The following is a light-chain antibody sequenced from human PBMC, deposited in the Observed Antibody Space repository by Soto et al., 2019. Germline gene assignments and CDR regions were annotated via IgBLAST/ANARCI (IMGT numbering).Light chain of an antibody. V-gene: IGKV3-11*01. J-gene: IGKJ1*01. Sequence: EVVLTQSPATLSLSPGERATLSCRASQNIRTFLDWYQQKPGQAPRLLIYGASNRATGIPARFSGSGSGTDFTLTISILESEDFAVYYCQQHSHWPPWTFGQGTRVEI. CDR2: GAS. CDR1: QNIRTF. CDR3: QQHSHWPPWT.